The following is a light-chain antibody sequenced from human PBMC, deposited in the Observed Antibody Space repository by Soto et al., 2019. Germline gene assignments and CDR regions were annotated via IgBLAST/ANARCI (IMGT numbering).Light chain of an antibody. CDR1: SSNIGSNY. CDR2: RNN. V-gene: IGLV1-47*01. J-gene: IGLJ2*01. Sequence: QSALTQPPSASGTPGQRVTISCSGSSSNIGSNYVYWYQQLPGTAPKLLIYRNNQRPSGVPDRFSGSKSGTSASLAISGLRSEDEADYYCAAWDDSLSGRVFGVGTKLTVL. CDR3: AAWDDSLSGRV.